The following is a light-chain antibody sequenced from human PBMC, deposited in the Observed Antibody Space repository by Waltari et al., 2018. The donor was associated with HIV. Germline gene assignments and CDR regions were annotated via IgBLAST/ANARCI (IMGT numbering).Light chain of an antibody. CDR1: SSNIGSNY. Sequence: QSVLTQPPSASGTPGQRVTISCSGSSSNIGSNYVYWYQRLPETTPKLLIYRNKQRPSGVPDRFSGSKSDTSASLAISGLRSEDEADYYCAAWDDSLSGRVFGGGTKLTVL. CDR2: RNK. CDR3: AAWDDSLSGRV. J-gene: IGLJ3*02. V-gene: IGLV1-47*01.